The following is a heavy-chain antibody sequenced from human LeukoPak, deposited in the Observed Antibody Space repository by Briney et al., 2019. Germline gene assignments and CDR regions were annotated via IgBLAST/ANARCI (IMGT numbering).Heavy chain of an antibody. CDR3: AKDVGGSYFAADY. D-gene: IGHD1-26*01. V-gene: IGHV3-30*02. CDR2: IRYDGSNK. J-gene: IGHJ4*02. CDR1: GFTFSSYG. Sequence: GGSLRFSCAASGFTFSSYGMHWVRQAPGKGLEWVAFIRYDGSNKYYADSVKGRFTISRDNSKNTLYLQMNSLRAEDTAVYYCAKDVGGSYFAADYWGQGTLVTVSS.